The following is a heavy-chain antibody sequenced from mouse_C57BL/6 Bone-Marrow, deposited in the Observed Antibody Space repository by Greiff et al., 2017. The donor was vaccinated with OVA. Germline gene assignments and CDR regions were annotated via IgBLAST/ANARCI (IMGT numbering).Heavy chain of an antibody. J-gene: IGHJ3*01. Sequence: EVMLVESGGGLVKPGGSLKLSCAASGFTFSSYAMSWVRQTPEKRLEWVATISDGGSYTYYPDNVKGRFTISRDNAKNNLYLQMSHLKSEGTAMYYCERAHYGSPWFAYWGQGTLVTVSA. CDR2: ISDGGSYT. CDR1: GFTFSSYA. CDR3: ERAHYGSPWFAY. D-gene: IGHD2-1*01. V-gene: IGHV5-4*03.